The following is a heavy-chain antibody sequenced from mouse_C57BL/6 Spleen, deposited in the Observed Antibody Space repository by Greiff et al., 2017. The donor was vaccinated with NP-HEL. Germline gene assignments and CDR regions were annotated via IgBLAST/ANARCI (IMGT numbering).Heavy chain of an antibody. D-gene: IGHD2-4*01. V-gene: IGHV1-22*01. CDR3: ARGLIYYDYDRFAY. CDR1: GYTFTDYN. Sequence: EVMLVESGPELVKPGASVKMSCKASGYTFTDYNMHWVKQSHGKSLEWIGYINPNNGGTSYNQKFKGKATLTVNKSSSTAYMELRSLTSEDSAVYYCARGLIYYDYDRFAYWGQGTLVTVSA. J-gene: IGHJ3*01. CDR2: INPNNGGT.